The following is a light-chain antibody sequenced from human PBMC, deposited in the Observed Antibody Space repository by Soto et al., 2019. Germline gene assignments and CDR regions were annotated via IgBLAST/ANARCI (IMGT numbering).Light chain of an antibody. CDR2: GAS. CDR3: QQYGSSPPWT. Sequence: DIVMTQSPDSLAVSLGKRATINCKSSQSVLYSSNNKNYLAWYQQKPGQAPTLLIFGASSRATGIPDRFSGSGSGTDFTLTISRLESEDFAVYYCQQYGSSPPWTFGQGTKVDI. CDR1: QSVLYSSNNKNY. V-gene: IGKV4-1*01. J-gene: IGKJ1*01.